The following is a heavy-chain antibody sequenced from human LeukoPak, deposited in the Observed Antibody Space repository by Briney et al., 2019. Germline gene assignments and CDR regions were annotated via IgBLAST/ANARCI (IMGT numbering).Heavy chain of an antibody. D-gene: IGHD3-22*01. CDR1: VFTFNFFD. J-gene: IGHJ6*02. CDR2: ISYGGGDK. CDR3: ADVYKCYDSRVAYYEYGLDF. V-gene: IGHV3-30*03. Sequence: GGSLRLSCAASVFTFNFFDKQWLRQAPGKGLEWVAFISYGGGDKYYADSVKGRFTISRDNSKNTLSLQMNSLRDEDTAVSYCADVYKCYDSRVAYYEYGLDFWGQGTTVTVSS.